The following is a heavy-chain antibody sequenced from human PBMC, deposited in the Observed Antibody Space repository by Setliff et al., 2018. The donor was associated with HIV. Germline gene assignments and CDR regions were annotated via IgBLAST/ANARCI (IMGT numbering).Heavy chain of an antibody. CDR2: IIPIFGTT. Sequence: GASVKVSCKASGGSVTAYGITWVRQAPGQGLEWMGGIIPIFGTTKYAQKFQGRVTISADESTRTANMELSSLTVEDTAVYFCARPWGGLVQTANYFDSGGQGTLVTVSS. V-gene: IGHV1-69*13. CDR3: ARPWGGLVQTANYFDS. J-gene: IGHJ4*02. CDR1: GGSVTAYG. D-gene: IGHD3-3*01.